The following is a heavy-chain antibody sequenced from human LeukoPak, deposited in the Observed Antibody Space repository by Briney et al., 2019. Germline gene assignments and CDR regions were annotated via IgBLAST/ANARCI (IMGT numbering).Heavy chain of an antibody. Sequence: GGSLRLSCAASGFAFSNYAMHWIRQTPGKGLEYVSAITSNGRSTYSANSVKGRFTISRDNSKNTLFLQMDRMRAEDMAVYYCAAAKSVSGYPMGTWFDPWGQGTLVTVSS. CDR2: ITSNGRST. V-gene: IGHV3-64*01. D-gene: IGHD3-22*01. J-gene: IGHJ5*02. CDR1: GFAFSNYA. CDR3: AAAKSVSGYPMGTWFDP.